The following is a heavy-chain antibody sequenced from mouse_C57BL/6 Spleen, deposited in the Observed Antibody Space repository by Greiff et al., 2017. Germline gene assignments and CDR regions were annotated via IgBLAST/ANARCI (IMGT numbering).Heavy chain of an antibody. CDR2: INPNNGGT. CDR3: ARSGRPDAMDN. Sequence: VQLQQSGPELVKPGASVQISCKASGYTFTDYYMNWVKQSHGKSLEWIGDINPNNGGTSYNQKFKGKATLTVDKSSSTAYMELRSLTSEDSSVYYCARSGRPDAMDNWGHGASGTVSS. D-gene: IGHD1-2*01. CDR1: GYTFTDYY. J-gene: IGHJ4*01. V-gene: IGHV1-26*01.